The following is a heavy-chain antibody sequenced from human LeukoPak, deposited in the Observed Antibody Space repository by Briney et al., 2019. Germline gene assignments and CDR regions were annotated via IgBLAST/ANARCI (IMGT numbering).Heavy chain of an antibody. D-gene: IGHD1-26*01. V-gene: IGHV1-2*02. CDR3: ARNGEGGSYPSTY. CDR2: INPNNGGT. J-gene: IGHJ4*02. CDR1: GYTFTGYY. Sequence: ASVKVSCKASGYTFTGYYMHWVRQAPGQGLEWMGWINPNNGGTNYAQKFQGRFTMTRDTSISTAYMELSRLRSDDTAVYYCARNGEGGSYPSTYWGQGTLVIVSS.